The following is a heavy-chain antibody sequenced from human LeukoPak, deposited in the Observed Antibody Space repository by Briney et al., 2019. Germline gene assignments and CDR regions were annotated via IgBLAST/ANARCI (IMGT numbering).Heavy chain of an antibody. D-gene: IGHD1-1*01. CDR3: ARQRRSCLRVEDY. Sequence: SETLSLTCAVYGVSLSGYYWSWIRQPPGKGLEWIGEINHSGSTNYNPSLKSRVTISVDTSKSQFSLKPSSVTAADTAVYYCARQRRSCLRVEDYWGQGTLVTVSS. CDR2: INHSGST. J-gene: IGHJ4*02. V-gene: IGHV4-34*01. CDR1: GVSLSGYY.